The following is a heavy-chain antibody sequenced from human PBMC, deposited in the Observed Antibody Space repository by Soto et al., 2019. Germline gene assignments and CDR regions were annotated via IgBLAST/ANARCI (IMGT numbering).Heavy chain of an antibody. D-gene: IGHD1-1*01. J-gene: IGHJ6*02. CDR2: INSDGSFV. V-gene: IGHV3-74*01. CDR1: GFTFSSYW. Sequence: PGGSLRLSCAASGFTFSSYWMHWVRQAPGKGLVWVSRINSDGSFVYYADSVRGRFTISRDNSRNTLDLQMNTLRHEDTAVYYCAKERGRNRNFAMDVWGQGTSVTVSS. CDR3: AKERGRNRNFAMDV.